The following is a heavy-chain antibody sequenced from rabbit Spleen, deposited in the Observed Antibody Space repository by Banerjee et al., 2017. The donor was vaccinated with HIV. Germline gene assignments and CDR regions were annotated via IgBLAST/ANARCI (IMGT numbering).Heavy chain of an antibody. J-gene: IGHJ4*01. CDR2: IDAGSSGST. CDR1: GFDFNGFSFNGGYD. Sequence: QSLEESGGGLVKPGASLTLTCKASGFDFNGFSFNGGYDMCWVRQAPGKGLEWIACIDAGSSGSTYYASWAKGRFTISKTSSTTVTLQMTSLTAADTATYFCARETSSGWGVLSYYFNLWGPGTLVTVS. CDR3: ARETSSGWGVLSYYFNL. V-gene: IGHV1S40*01. D-gene: IGHD4-1*01.